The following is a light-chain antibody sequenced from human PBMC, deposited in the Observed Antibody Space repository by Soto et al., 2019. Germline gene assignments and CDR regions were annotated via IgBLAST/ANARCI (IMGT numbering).Light chain of an antibody. V-gene: IGLV2-14*01. CDR1: SSDVGGYDY. J-gene: IGLJ1*01. CDR3: TSYSISTAYL. Sequence: QSALTQPASVSGSRGQSITISCTGTSSDVGGYDYVSWYQLHPGKAPKLMVFEVSNRPSGVSYRFSGSKSGNTASLTISGLQAEDEADYFCTSYSISTAYLFGTGTKVTVL. CDR2: EVS.